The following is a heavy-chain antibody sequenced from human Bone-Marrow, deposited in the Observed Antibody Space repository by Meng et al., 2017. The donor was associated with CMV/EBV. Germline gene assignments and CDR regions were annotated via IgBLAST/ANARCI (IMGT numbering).Heavy chain of an antibody. V-gene: IGHV1-2*02. CDR3: ARGTWNHAHYYYYGMDV. CDR1: GYTFTGYY. Sequence: ASVKVSCKASGYTFTGYYMHWVRQAPGQGLEWMGWINPNSGGTNYAQKFQGRVTMTRDTSISTAYMELSRLRSDDTAVYYCARGTWNHAHYYYYGMDVWGQGTTVTVSS. CDR2: INPNSGGT. J-gene: IGHJ6*02. D-gene: IGHD1-14*01.